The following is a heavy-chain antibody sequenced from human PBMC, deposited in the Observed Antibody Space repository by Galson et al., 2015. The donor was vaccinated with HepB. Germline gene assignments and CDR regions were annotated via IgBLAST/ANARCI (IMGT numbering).Heavy chain of an antibody. CDR2: MNPNSGNT. D-gene: IGHD1-1*01. J-gene: IGHJ5*02. CDR3: AIPRELERRGIWFDP. Sequence: SVKVSCKASGYTFTSYDINWVRQATGQGLEWMGWMNPNSGNTGYAQKFQGRVTMTRNTSISTAYMELSSLRSEDTAVYYCAIPRELERRGIWFDPWGQGTLVTVSS. V-gene: IGHV1-8*01. CDR1: GYTFTSYD.